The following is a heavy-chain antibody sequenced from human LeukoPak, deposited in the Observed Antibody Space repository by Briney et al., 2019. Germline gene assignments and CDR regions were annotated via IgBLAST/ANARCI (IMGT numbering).Heavy chain of an antibody. J-gene: IGHJ3*02. CDR1: GGSISSGDYY. D-gene: IGHD5-24*01. CDR2: INHSGST. V-gene: IGHV4-30-4*08. Sequence: SQTLSLTCTVSGGSISSGDYYWSWIRQPPGRGLEWIGEINHSGSTNYNPSLKSRVTISVDTSKNQFSLKLSSVTAADTAVYYCARMLGFGLHDAFDIWGQGTMVTVSS. CDR3: ARMLGFGLHDAFDI.